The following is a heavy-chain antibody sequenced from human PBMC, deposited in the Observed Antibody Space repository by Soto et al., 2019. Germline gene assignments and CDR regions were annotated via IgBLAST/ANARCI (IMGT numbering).Heavy chain of an antibody. V-gene: IGHV1-46*01. D-gene: IGHD2-15*01. CDR3: ARVRGGGSEYFFDY. CDR2: INPSGGTT. CDR1: GYTFTRYN. Sequence: ASVKVSCKASGYTFTRYNVHWVREAPGQGLEWMAIINPSGGTTYYVQKFEGRVTLTTDTSTSTVYMELSSLRSDDTAVYYCARVRGGGSEYFFDYWGQGTLVTVSS. J-gene: IGHJ4*02.